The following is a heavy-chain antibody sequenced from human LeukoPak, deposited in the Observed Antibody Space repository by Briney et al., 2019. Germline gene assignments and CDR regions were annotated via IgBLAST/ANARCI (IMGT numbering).Heavy chain of an antibody. CDR1: GFTFSDYY. V-gene: IGHV3-11*01. CDR2: ISSSGSTI. D-gene: IGHD2-2*01. CDR3: AGTEYQLLPI. Sequence: RTGGSLRLSCAASGFTFSDYYMSWISQAPGKGLEWVSYISSSGSTIYYADSVKGRFTISRDNAKNSLYLQMNSLRAEDTAVYYCAGTEYQLLPIWGQGTMVTVSS. J-gene: IGHJ3*02.